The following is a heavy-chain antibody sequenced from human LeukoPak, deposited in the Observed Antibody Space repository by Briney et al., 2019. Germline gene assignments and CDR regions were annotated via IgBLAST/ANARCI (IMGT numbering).Heavy chain of an antibody. CDR1: GFTFSSYG. CDR2: IRYDGSNK. V-gene: IGHV3-30*02. Sequence: GGSLRLSCAASGFTFSSYGMHWVRQAPGRGLEWVAFIRYDGSNKYYADSVKGRFTISRDNSKNTLYLQMNSLRAEDTAVYYCAKGLGPGIWFGELFDYWGQGTLVTVSS. J-gene: IGHJ4*02. CDR3: AKGLGPGIWFGELFDY. D-gene: IGHD3-10*01.